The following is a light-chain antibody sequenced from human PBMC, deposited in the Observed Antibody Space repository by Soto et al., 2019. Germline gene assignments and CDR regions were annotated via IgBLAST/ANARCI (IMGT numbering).Light chain of an antibody. V-gene: IGLV1-40*01. CDR3: QSYDTSLSANYV. J-gene: IGLJ1*01. Sequence: QSVLRQPPSVSGAPGQRFTISCTGISSNIGAGYDLHWYQQLPGTAPKLLIYGNTNRPSGVPDRFSGSKSGTSASLSIAGIQAEDEADYYCQSYDTSLSANYVFGTGTKVTVL. CDR1: SSNIGAGYD. CDR2: GNT.